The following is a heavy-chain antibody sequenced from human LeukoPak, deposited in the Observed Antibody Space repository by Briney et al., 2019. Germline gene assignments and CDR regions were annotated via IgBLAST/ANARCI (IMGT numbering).Heavy chain of an antibody. D-gene: IGHD3-22*01. CDR1: GFTFSSYW. CDR2: ISSSGSTI. J-gene: IGHJ6*03. CDR3: ARQKYYYDSSGYYYYYYYMDV. Sequence: GGSLRLSCAASGFTFSSYWMHWVRQAPGKGLEWVSYISSSGSTIYYADSVKGRFTISRDNAKNSLYLQMNSLRAEDTAVYYCARQKYYYDSSGYYYYYYYMDVWGKGTTVTVSS. V-gene: IGHV3-48*04.